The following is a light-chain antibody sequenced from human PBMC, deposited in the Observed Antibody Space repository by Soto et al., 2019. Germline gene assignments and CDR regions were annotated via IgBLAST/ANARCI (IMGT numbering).Light chain of an antibody. CDR1: QSLVYSDGNTY. CDR2: GAS. CDR3: QQYGSSLWT. J-gene: IGKJ1*01. V-gene: IGKV2-30*01. Sequence: DVVMTQSPLSLPVTLGQPASISCRSSQSLVYSDGNTYLNWFQQKPGQAPRLLIYGASSRATGIPDRFSGSGSGTDFTLTISRLEPEDFAVYYCQQYGSSLWTFGQGTKVDIK.